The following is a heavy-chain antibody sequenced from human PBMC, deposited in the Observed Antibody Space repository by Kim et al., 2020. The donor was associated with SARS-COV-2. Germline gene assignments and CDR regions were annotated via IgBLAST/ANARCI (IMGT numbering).Heavy chain of an antibody. CDR3: AKYSGYDGDFDY. D-gene: IGHD5-12*01. CDR1: GFTFSTYA. V-gene: IGHV3-23*01. J-gene: IGHJ4*02. CDR2: ISGSAGSR. Sequence: GGSLRLSCAASGFTFSTYAMSWVRQAPGKGLEWVSSISGSAGSRYYADSVKGRFTISRDNSKKTLYLQMNSLRAEDTAVYYCAKYSGYDGDFDYWGQGTL.